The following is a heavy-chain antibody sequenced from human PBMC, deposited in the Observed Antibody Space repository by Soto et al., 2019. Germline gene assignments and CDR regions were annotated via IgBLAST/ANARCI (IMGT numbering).Heavy chain of an antibody. CDR1: GGSFSGYY. CDR3: ARGQNEDTMISGSGNWFDP. J-gene: IGHJ5*02. V-gene: IGHV4-34*01. D-gene: IGHD3-22*01. CDR2: INHSGST. Sequence: TSETLSLTCAVYGGSFSGYYWSWIRQPPGKGLEWIGEINHSGSTNYNPSLKSRVTISVDTSKNQFSLKLSSVTAADTAVYYCARGQNEDTMISGSGNWFDPWGQGTLVTVSS.